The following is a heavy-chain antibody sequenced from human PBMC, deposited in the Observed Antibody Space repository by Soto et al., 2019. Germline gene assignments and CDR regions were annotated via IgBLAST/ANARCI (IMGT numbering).Heavy chain of an antibody. CDR1: GGSISSSNW. Sequence: SETLSLTCAVSGGSISSSNWWSWVRQPPGKGLEWIGEIYHSGSTNYNPSLRNRVTMSVDTSKDQFSLTLTSVTAADTAVYYCARDGHGMDVWGQGTTVTVSS. CDR3: ARDGHGMDV. CDR2: IYHSGST. J-gene: IGHJ6*02. V-gene: IGHV4-4*02.